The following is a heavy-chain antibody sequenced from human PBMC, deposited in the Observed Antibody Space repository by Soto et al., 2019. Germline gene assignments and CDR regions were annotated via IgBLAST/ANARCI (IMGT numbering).Heavy chain of an antibody. CDR2: ISGSGSSM. CDR1: GFSFSIYA. Sequence: PXASLRRSGVASGFSFSIYALSWVRQAAGKGLEWVSTISGSGSSMYYADSVKGRFTISRDNSKNTLYLQMNSLRAEDTAVYYCATYDSWSGAVAMDVWGQGTTVTVSS. V-gene: IGHV3-23*01. D-gene: IGHD3-3*01. J-gene: IGHJ6*02. CDR3: ATYDSWSGAVAMDV.